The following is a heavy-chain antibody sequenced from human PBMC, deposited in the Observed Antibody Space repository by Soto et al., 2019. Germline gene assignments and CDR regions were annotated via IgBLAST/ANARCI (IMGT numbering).Heavy chain of an antibody. J-gene: IGHJ6*02. V-gene: IGHV3-30-3*01. D-gene: IGHD1-26*01. CDR2: ISYDGSNK. CDR1: GVTFSSYA. CDR3: ARGGSDSGSYYFDYYGMDV. Sequence: GRSLRLSSAASGVTFSSYAMHWVRQAPGKGLEWVAVISYDGSNKYYADSVKGRFTISRDNSKNTLYLQMNSLRAEDTAVYYCARGGSDSGSYYFDYYGMDVWGQGTTVTVSS.